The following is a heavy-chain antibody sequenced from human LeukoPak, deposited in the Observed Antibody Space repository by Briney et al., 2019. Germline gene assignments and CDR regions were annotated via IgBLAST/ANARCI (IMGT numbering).Heavy chain of an antibody. CDR1: GYTFTSYG. J-gene: IGHJ6*02. Sequence: GASVKVSCKASGYTFTSYGISWVRQAPGQGLEWMGWISAYNGNTNYAQTLQGRVTMTTDTSTSTAYMGLRSLRSDDTAVYYCARGINYDFWSGYYPKNYGMDVWGQGTTVTVSS. CDR2: ISAYNGNT. CDR3: ARGINYDFWSGYYPKNYGMDV. V-gene: IGHV1-18*01. D-gene: IGHD3-3*01.